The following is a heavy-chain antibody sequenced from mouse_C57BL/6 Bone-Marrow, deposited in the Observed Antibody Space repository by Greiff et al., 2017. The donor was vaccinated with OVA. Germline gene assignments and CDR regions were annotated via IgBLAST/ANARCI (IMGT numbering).Heavy chain of an antibody. CDR3: AKKYYGNYYWYFDV. CDR1: GFSLTSYG. J-gene: IGHJ1*03. V-gene: IGHV2-5*01. D-gene: IGHD2-1*01. CDR2: IWRGGST. Sequence: QVQLKESGPGLVQPSQCLSITCTVSGFSLTSYGVHWVRQSPGKGLEWLGVIWRGGSTDYNAAFMSRLSITKDNSKSQVFFKMNSLQADDTAIYYCAKKYYGNYYWYFDVWGTGTTVTVSS.